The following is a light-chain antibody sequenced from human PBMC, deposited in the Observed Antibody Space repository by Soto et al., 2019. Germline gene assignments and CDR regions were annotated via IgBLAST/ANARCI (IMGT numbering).Light chain of an antibody. CDR2: RAD. V-gene: IGLV1-47*01. CDR1: SSNIGSNY. CDR3: AAWDDTLSGLV. Sequence: QAVVTQPPSASGAPGQTVTISCSGRSSNIGSNYVYWYQQLPETAPRLLLYRADQRPSGIPDRFSGSKSGTSASLAISGLRSEDEADYYCAAWDDTLSGLVFGGVTKVTVL. J-gene: IGLJ2*01.